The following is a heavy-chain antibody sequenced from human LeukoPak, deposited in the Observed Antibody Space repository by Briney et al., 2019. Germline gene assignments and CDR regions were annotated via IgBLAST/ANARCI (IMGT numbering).Heavy chain of an antibody. D-gene: IGHD3-16*01. CDR3: AKDVGPMLYAFGI. CDR1: GFTFDDYA. CDR2: ISWNSGSI. V-gene: IGHV3-9*01. J-gene: IGHJ3*02. Sequence: PGRSLRLSCAASGFTFDDYAMHWVRQAPGKGLEWVSGISWNSGSIGYADSVKGRFTISRDNAKNSLYLQMNSLRAEDTALYYCAKDVGPMLYAFGIWGQGTMVTVSS.